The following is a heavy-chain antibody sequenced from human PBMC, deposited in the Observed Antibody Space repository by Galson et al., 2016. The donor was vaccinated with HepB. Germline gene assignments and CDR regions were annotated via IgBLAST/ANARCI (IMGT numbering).Heavy chain of an antibody. D-gene: IGHD1-26*01. CDR1: GGTFSSFT. J-gene: IGHJ3*01. CDR2: VIPLFDTA. V-gene: IGHV1-69*06. Sequence: SVKVSCKASGGTFSSFTINWVRQAPGQGLEWMGGVIPLFDTATYAQKFQGRVTITADTSTNTGYMELRSLRSEDMAVYYCATELGGAFDLWGQGTLVTVSS. CDR3: ATELGGAFDL.